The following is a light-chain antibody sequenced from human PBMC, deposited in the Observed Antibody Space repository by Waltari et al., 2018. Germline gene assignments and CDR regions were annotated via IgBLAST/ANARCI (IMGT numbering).Light chain of an antibody. V-gene: IGLV3-1*01. CDR3: QAWDSSNVV. CDR2: QDY. Sequence: CSGERLGSKYVCWYQQKSRQSPVLVMYQDYKRPSGIPERFSGSNSRNIATLTITGTQPMDEADYYCQAWDSSNVVFGGGTKLTVL. J-gene: IGLJ2*01. CDR1: RLGSKY.